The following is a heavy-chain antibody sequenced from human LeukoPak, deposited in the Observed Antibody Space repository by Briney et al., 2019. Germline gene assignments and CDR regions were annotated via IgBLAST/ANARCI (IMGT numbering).Heavy chain of an antibody. V-gene: IGHV4-34*01. J-gene: IGHJ6*03. CDR1: GGSFSGYY. D-gene: IGHD4-17*01. CDR3: ARIAAVTTGNYYYHYMDV. Sequence: SETLSLTCAVYGGSFSGYYWSWIRQPPGKGLGWIGEINHSGSTNYNPSLKSRVTISVDTSKNQFSLKLSSVTAADTAVYYCARIAAVTTGNYYYHYMDVWGKGATVTVSS. CDR2: INHSGST.